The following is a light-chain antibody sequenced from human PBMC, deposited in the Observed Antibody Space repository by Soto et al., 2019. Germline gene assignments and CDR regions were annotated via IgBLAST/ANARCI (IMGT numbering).Light chain of an antibody. CDR3: QQFGRSPTT. CDR1: QSVSSNY. CDR2: GAS. Sequence: EIVLTQSPGTLSLSPGERATLSCSASQSVSSNYLAWYQQKPGQAPRLLIYGASSRATGIPDRFSGSGSGTDFTLAISRLEPEDFEVYYCQQFGRSPTTFGQGTELEIQ. J-gene: IGKJ2*01. V-gene: IGKV3-20*01.